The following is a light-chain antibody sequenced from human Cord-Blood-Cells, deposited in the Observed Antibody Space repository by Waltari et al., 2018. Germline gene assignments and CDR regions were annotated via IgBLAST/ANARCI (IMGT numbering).Light chain of an antibody. V-gene: IGKV1-33*01. CDR2: DAS. J-gene: IGKJ2*03. Sequence: DIQMTQSPSSLSASVGDRVTITCQASQAISNYLNWYQQKPEKAPKLLIYDASNLETGVPSRFSGSGSGTDFTFTISSLQPEDISTYYCQQYDNLPYSFGQGTKLEIK. CDR1: QAISNY. CDR3: QQYDNLPYS.